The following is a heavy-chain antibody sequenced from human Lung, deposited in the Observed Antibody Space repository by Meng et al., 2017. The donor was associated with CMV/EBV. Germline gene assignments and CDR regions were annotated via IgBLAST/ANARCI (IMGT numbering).Heavy chain of an antibody. CDR2: VYHSGGA. CDR1: GWSFSGYK. D-gene: IGHD3-3*01. J-gene: IGHJ1*01. Sequence: SETLSLTCGAYGWSFSGYKWSWIRQTPGKGLEWIGVVYHSGGANYNPSLKGRVTISVDTSKNQFSLRLTTVTAADTGVYYCASPNNFVTIFGGPITNGNFQHWGQGTLVTVFS. CDR3: ASPNNFVTIFGGPITNGNFQH. V-gene: IGHV4-34*01.